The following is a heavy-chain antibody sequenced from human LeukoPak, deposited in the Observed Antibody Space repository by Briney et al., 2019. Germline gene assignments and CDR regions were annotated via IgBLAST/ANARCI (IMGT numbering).Heavy chain of an antibody. V-gene: IGHV1-8*01. CDR3: ARGEHYYGSGSYTFDY. Sequence: ASVEVSCKASGYTFTSYDINWVRQATGQGLEWMGWMNPNSGNTGYAQKFQGRVTMTRNTSISTAYMELSSLRSEDTAVYYCARGEHYYGSGSYTFDYWGQGTLVTVSS. J-gene: IGHJ4*02. CDR1: GYTFTSYD. CDR2: MNPNSGNT. D-gene: IGHD3-10*01.